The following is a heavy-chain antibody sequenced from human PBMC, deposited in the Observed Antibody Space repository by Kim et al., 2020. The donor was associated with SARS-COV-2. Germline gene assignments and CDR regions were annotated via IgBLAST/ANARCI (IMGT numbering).Heavy chain of an antibody. Sequence: DTSYSPTFQGQVTISADKSISTAYLQWSSLKASDTAMYYCARSSGSYSDYWGQGTLVTVSS. CDR3: ARSSGSYSDY. CDR2: DT. J-gene: IGHJ4*02. V-gene: IGHV5-51*01. D-gene: IGHD1-26*01.